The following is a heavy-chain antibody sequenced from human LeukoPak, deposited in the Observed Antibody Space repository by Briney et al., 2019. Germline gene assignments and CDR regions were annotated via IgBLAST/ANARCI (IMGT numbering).Heavy chain of an antibody. CDR2: ISAYNGNT. J-gene: IGHJ4*02. CDR1: GYTFTSYY. D-gene: IGHD3-3*01. V-gene: IGHV1-18*04. CDR3: ARDITYYDFWSGYYTSQGVDY. Sequence: GASVKVSCKASGYTFTSYYMHWVRQAPGQGLEWMGWISAYNGNTNYAQKLQGRVTMTTDTSTSTAYMELRSLRSDDTAVYYCARDITYYDFWSGYYTSQGVDYWGQGTLVTVSS.